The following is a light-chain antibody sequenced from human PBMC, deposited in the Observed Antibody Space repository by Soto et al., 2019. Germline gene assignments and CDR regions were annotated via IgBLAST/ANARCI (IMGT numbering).Light chain of an antibody. Sequence: EIVLTQSPATLSSFPADRVTFSCMASQYINTRLAWYQHRPGQAPRLLIYQASIRAAGIPARFSASGSGTDFTLTISDLQPEDFALYYCHQHQSWPRTFGQGTKVDIK. CDR3: HQHQSWPRT. CDR1: QYINTR. V-gene: IGKV3-11*01. CDR2: QAS. J-gene: IGKJ1*01.